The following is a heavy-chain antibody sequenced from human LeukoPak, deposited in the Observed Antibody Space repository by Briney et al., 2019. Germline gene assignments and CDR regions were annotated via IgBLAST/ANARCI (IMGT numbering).Heavy chain of an antibody. J-gene: IGHJ4*02. CDR2: ISGSGGST. CDR1: GFTFSSYA. Sequence: GGSLRLSCAASGFTFSSYAMSWVRQAPGKGLECVSAISGSGGSTYYADSVKGRFTISRDDSRNTLYLQMNSLRVEDSAIYYCARDRFGDYDYWGQGTLVTVSS. V-gene: IGHV3-23*01. D-gene: IGHD4-17*01. CDR3: ARDRFGDYDY.